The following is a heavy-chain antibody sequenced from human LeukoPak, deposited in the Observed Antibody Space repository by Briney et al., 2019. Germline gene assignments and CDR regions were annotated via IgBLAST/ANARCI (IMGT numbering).Heavy chain of an antibody. V-gene: IGHV4-34*01. Sequence: ASETLSLTCTVSGGSISSYYWSWIRQPPGKGLEWIGEINHSGSTNYNPSLKSRVTISVDTSKNQFSLKLSSVTAADTAVYYCARVGSLFDYWGQGTLVTVSS. CDR3: ARVGSLFDY. CDR1: GGSISSYY. J-gene: IGHJ4*02. CDR2: INHSGST. D-gene: IGHD6-6*01.